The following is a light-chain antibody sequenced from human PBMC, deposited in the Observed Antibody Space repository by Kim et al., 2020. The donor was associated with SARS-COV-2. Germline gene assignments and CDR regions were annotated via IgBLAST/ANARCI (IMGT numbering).Light chain of an antibody. CDR1: SSDVGTYDL. CDR2: DVT. J-gene: IGLJ2*01. V-gene: IGLV2-14*03. Sequence: QSITISFAGASSDVGTYDLVSWYQHHPGKAPKLVIYDVTNRPSGISNRFSGSKSGNTASLTISGLQAEDEAFYHCSSYTSSATVVLFGGGTQLTVL. CDR3: SSYTSSATVVL.